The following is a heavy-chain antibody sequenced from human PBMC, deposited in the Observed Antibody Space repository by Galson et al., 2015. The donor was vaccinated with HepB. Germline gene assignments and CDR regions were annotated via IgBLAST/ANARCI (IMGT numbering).Heavy chain of an antibody. Sequence: SLRLSCAASGFIFSNYRMNWVRQAPGKGLEWVASISSSSRSIYYADSMKGRITISRDNAKISLYLQMNSLRAEDTAVYYCARDIRFLEWFFDYWGQGTLVTVSS. V-gene: IGHV3-21*01. J-gene: IGHJ4*02. CDR3: ARDIRFLEWFFDY. CDR1: GFIFSNYR. D-gene: IGHD3-3*01. CDR2: ISSSSRSI.